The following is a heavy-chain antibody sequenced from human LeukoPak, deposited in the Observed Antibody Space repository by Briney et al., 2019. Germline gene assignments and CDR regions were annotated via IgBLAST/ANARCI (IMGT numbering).Heavy chain of an antibody. J-gene: IGHJ5*02. V-gene: IGHV1-8*01. CDR2: MNPNSGNT. D-gene: IGHD5-24*01. CDR3: ARVPIKASLSPMDGYTKTGGNNWFDP. Sequence: ASVKVSCKASGYTLTSYDINWVRQATGQGLEWMGWMNPNSGNTGYAQKFQGRVTMTRNTSISTAYMELSSLRSEDTAVYYCARVPIKASLSPMDGYTKTGGNNWFDPWGQGTLVTVSS. CDR1: GYTLTSYD.